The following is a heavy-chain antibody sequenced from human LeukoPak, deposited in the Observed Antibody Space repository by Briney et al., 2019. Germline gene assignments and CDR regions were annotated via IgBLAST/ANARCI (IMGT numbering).Heavy chain of an antibody. CDR3: ARASNWGLDDY. CDR1: GYMYTGYD. CDR2: INPNSGNT. D-gene: IGHD7-27*01. J-gene: IGHJ4*02. V-gene: IGHV1-8*02. Sequence: ASVKVSCKASGYMYTGYDMHWVRQAPGQGVEWMGWINPNSGNTGYAQKFQGRVTMTRNTSISTAYMELSSLRSEDTAVYYCARASNWGLDDYWGQGTLDTVSS.